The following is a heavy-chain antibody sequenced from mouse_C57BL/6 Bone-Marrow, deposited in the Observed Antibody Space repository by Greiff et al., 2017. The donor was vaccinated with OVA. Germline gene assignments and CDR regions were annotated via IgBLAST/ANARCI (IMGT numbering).Heavy chain of an antibody. V-gene: IGHV1-81*01. CDR3: ARRGLLWLRRAWFAY. CDR1: GYTFTSYG. Sequence: QVQLQQSGAELARPGASVKLSCKASGYTFTSYGISWVKQRTGQGLEWIGEIYPRSGNTYYNEKFKGKATLTADKSSSTAYMELRSLTSEDSAVYFCARRGLLWLRRAWFAYWGQGTLVTVSA. D-gene: IGHD2-2*01. CDR2: IYPRSGNT. J-gene: IGHJ3*01.